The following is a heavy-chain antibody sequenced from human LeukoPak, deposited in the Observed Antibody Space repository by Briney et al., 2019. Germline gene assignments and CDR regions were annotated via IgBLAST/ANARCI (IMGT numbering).Heavy chain of an antibody. CDR2: INHSGST. D-gene: IGHD1-14*01. V-gene: IGHV4-34*01. Sequence: SETLSLTCAVYGGSFSGYYWSWIRQPPGKGLEWIGEINHSGSTNYNPSLKSRVTISVDTSKNQFSLKLSSVTAADTAVYYCARSHVRRPVDYWGQGTLVTVSS. CDR3: ARSHVRRPVDY. J-gene: IGHJ4*02. CDR1: GGSFSGYY.